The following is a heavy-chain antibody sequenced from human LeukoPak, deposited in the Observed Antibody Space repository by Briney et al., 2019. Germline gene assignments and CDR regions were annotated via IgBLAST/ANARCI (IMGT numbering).Heavy chain of an antibody. Sequence: GGSLRLSCAASGFTFSMSWMTWVRQAPGKGLEWVASINGDTSEIHYVDSVKGRFTISRDNTKDSLYLQMNSLTAEDTAMYCCLRAYHPGGWFDPWGQGTLVTVSS. J-gene: IGHJ5*02. D-gene: IGHD2-21*01. CDR3: LRAYHPGGWFDP. CDR1: GFTFSMSW. V-gene: IGHV3-7*04. CDR2: INGDTSEI.